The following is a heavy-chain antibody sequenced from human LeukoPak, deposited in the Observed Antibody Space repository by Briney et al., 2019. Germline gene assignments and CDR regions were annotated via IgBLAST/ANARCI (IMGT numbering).Heavy chain of an antibody. D-gene: IGHD3-10*01. CDR3: AREGGDFGAFDV. CDR2: ISYTGGNE. V-gene: IGHV3-30*04. CDR1: GLYFDSHA. Sequence: GRSLRLSCAASGLYFDSHAMHWVRQAPGKGLEWVAFISYTGGNEYYADPVKGRFTNSRDNSKNTLYLQMNSLRTEDTAVYFCAREGGDFGAFDVWGQGTMVTVSS. J-gene: IGHJ3*01.